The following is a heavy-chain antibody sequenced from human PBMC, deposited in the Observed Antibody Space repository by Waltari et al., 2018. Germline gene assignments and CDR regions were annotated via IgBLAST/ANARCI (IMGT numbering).Heavy chain of an antibody. J-gene: IGHJ4*02. CDR3: ARQDEGYYDFWSGYYANYYFDY. CDR1: GYSISSGYY. Sequence: QVQLQESGPGLVKPSETLSLTCAGSGYSISSGYYWGWIRQPPGKGLGWIGSIYHSGSTYYTPSLKSRVTISVDTSKNHFSLKLSSVTAADTAVYYCARQDEGYYDFWSGYYANYYFDYWGQGTLVTVSS. CDR2: IYHSGST. D-gene: IGHD3-3*01. V-gene: IGHV4-38-2*01.